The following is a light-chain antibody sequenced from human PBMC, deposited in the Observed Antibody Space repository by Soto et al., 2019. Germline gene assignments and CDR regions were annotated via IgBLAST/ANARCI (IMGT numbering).Light chain of an antibody. Sequence: EIVLTQSPGTLSLSPGERATLSCRASQSISDTLAWYQQKPGQAPRILIHGASTRAAGISDRFSGSGSGTEFTLTITKLQSEDFAIYYCQKYHNWPPLTFGQGTRLEIK. CDR3: QKYHNWPPLT. CDR1: QSISDT. V-gene: IGKV3-15*01. J-gene: IGKJ5*01. CDR2: GAS.